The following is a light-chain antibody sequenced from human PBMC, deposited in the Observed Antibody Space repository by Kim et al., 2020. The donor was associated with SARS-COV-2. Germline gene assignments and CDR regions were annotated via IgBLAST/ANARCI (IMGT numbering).Light chain of an antibody. CDR2: EVT. CDR3: SSYAGSNNLL. CDR1: SSDIGGYNY. J-gene: IGLJ2*01. V-gene: IGLV2-8*01. Sequence: QSALTQPPSASGSPGQSVTISCTGTSSDIGGYNYVSWYQQHPGKAPKVMIYEVTKRPSGVPDRFSGSKSGNTASLTVSGLQADDEADYYCSSYAGSNNLLFGGGTKVTVL.